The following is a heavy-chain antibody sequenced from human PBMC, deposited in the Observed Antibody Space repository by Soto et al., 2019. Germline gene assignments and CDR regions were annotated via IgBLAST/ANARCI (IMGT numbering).Heavy chain of an antibody. D-gene: IGHD3-3*01. Sequence: GGSLRLSCAASGFTFSSYSMNWVRQAPGKGQERVSYIFSSSSTIYFADSVKGRFTISRDNAKISLYLQMNSLRDEDTAVYYCARESRFLEWLSLNWFDPWGQGTLVTVSS. CDR1: GFTFSSYS. CDR3: ARESRFLEWLSLNWFDP. V-gene: IGHV3-48*02. CDR2: IFSSSSTI. J-gene: IGHJ5*02.